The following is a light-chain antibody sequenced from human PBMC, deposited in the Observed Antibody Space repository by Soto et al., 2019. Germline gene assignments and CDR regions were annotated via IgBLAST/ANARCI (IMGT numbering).Light chain of an antibody. CDR2: EVS. Sequence: QSALTQPPSASGSPGQSVTISCTGTSSDVGGYNYVSWYQQHPGKAPKLMIYEVSKRPSGVPDRFSGSRSGNTASLTVSGLQAKDEADYYCTSYAGGNNFVLFGGGIKLTVL. CDR1: SSDVGGYNY. CDR3: TSYAGGNNFVL. V-gene: IGLV2-8*01. J-gene: IGLJ2*01.